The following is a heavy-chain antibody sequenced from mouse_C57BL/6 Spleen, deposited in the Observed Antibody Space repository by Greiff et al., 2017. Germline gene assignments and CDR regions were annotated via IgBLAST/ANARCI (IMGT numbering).Heavy chain of an antibody. CDR2: IDPSDSYT. J-gene: IGHJ4*01. CDR3: ARLGYYGSSYGAMDY. Sequence: QVQLQQPGAELVMPGASVKLSCKASGYTFTSYWMHRVKQRPGQGLEWIGEIDPSDSYTNYNQKFKGKSTLTVDKSSSTAYMQLSSLTSEDSAVYYCARLGYYGSSYGAMDYWGQGTSVTVSS. V-gene: IGHV1-69*01. D-gene: IGHD1-1*01. CDR1: GYTFTSYW.